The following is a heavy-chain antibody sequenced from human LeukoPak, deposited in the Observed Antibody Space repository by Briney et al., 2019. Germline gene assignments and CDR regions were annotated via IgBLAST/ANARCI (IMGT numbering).Heavy chain of an antibody. J-gene: IGHJ4*02. Sequence: SETLSLTCTVSGVSISSSNSYWGWIRQPPGKGLEWIGSIYYSGNTYYNPSLKSRVTISVDTSKNQFSLKLSSVTAADTAVYYCARDLPYSSSWESIDYWGQGTLVTVSS. CDR3: ARDLPYSSSWESIDY. V-gene: IGHV4-39*07. D-gene: IGHD6-13*01. CDR2: IYYSGNT. CDR1: GVSISSSNSY.